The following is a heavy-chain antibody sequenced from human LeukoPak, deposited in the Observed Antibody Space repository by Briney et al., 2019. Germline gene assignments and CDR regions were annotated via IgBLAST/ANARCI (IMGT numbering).Heavy chain of an antibody. J-gene: IGHJ4*02. Sequence: GGSLRLSCSASGFTFITHAIHWVRQAPGKGLEHVSGISNNGDRTYYADSVKGRFTISRDNSKNTLYLRMSSLRAEDTAVYYCVKGACSTTSCHLDYWGQGTLVTVSS. V-gene: IGHV3-64D*06. CDR2: ISNNGDRT. CDR3: VKGACSTTSCHLDY. D-gene: IGHD2-2*01. CDR1: GFTFITHA.